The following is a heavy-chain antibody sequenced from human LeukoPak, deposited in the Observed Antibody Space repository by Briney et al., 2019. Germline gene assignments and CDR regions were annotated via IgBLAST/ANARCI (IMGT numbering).Heavy chain of an antibody. D-gene: IGHD1-7*01. Sequence: SETLSLTCTVSGGSISSGGYYWSWIRQPPGKGLEWIGYIYHSGSTYYNPSLKSRVTISVDRSKNQFSLKLSSVTAADTAVYYCARVAFDRTTGTTGGVYYFDYWGQGTLVTVSS. CDR3: ARVAFDRTTGTTGGVYYFDY. J-gene: IGHJ4*02. CDR2: IYHSGST. CDR1: GGSISSGGYY. V-gene: IGHV4-30-2*01.